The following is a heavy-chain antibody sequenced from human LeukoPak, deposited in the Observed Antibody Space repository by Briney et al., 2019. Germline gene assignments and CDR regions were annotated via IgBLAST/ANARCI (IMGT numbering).Heavy chain of an antibody. Sequence: SETLSLTCTVSGGSISSGGYHWSWIRQHPGKGLEWIGYIYYSGSTYYNPSLKSRVTISVDTSKNQFSLKLSSVTAADTAVYYCARDRPTHYYYYGIDVWGQGTTVTVSS. CDR3: ARDRPTHYYYYGIDV. J-gene: IGHJ6*02. CDR1: GGSISSGGYH. V-gene: IGHV4-31*03. CDR2: IYYSGST.